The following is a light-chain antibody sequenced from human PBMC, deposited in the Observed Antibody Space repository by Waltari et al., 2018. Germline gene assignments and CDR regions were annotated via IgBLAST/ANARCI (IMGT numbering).Light chain of an antibody. CDR3: QQSYSTPF. V-gene: IGKV1-39*01. Sequence: DIQMTQSPSSLSASLGDRVTNTCRASQSISSYLNWYQQKPGKAPKLLIYAASSLQSGVPSRFSGSGSGTDFTLTISSLQPEDFATYYCQQSYSTPFFGPGTKVDIK. CDR2: AAS. CDR1: QSISSY. J-gene: IGKJ3*01.